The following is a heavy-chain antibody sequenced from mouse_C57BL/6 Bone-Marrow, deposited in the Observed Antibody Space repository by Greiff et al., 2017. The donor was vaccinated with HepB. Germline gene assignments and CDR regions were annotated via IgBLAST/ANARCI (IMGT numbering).Heavy chain of an antibody. CDR2: IYPGDGDT. CDR1: GYAFSSSW. J-gene: IGHJ2*01. Sequence: VQLQQSGPELVKPGASVKISCKASGYAFSSSWMNWVKQRPGKGLEWIGRIYPGDGDTNYNGKFKGKATLTADKSSSTAYMQLSSLTSEDSAVYFCARRLQGFDYWGQGTTLTVSS. CDR3: ARRLQGFDY. V-gene: IGHV1-82*01. D-gene: IGHD2-2*01.